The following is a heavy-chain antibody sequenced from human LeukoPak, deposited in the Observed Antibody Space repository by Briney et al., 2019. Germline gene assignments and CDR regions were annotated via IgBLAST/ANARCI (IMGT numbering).Heavy chain of an antibody. V-gene: IGHV4-39*01. CDR2: IYYSGST. D-gene: IGHD3-10*01. J-gene: IGHJ3*02. CDR3: ARHFPQKGGGITMVRGVRQPRGAFDI. CDR1: GGSISRSRDY. Sequence: SETLSLTCTVSGGSISRSRDYWGWIRQPPGKGLEWIGSIYYSGSTYYNPSLKSRVTVSVDTSKNQFSLRLSSVTAADTAVYYCARHFPQKGGGITMVRGVRQPRGAFDIWGQGTMVTVSS.